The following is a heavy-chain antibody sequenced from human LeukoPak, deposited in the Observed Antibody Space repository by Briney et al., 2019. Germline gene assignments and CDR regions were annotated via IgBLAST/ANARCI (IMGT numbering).Heavy chain of an antibody. CDR2: IYYSGST. Sequence: SETLSLTCTVSGGSISSSSHYWGWIRQPPGKGLEWIGSIYYSGSTYYNPSLKSRVTISVDTSKNQFSLKLSSVTAADTAVYYCARRIYCSSTSCYSPFFWFDPWGQGTLVTVSS. D-gene: IGHD2-2*01. V-gene: IGHV4-39*01. CDR1: GGSISSSSHY. J-gene: IGHJ5*02. CDR3: ARRIYCSSTSCYSPFFWFDP.